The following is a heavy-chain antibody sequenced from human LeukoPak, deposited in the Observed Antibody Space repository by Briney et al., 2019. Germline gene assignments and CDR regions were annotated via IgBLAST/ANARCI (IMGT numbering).Heavy chain of an antibody. D-gene: IGHD3-22*01. CDR1: GYSINSGYY. J-gene: IGHJ4*02. V-gene: IGHV4-4*07. CDR2: IYTSGST. Sequence: NPSETLSLTCTVSGYSINSGYYWSWIRQPAGKGLEWIGRIYTSGSTNYNPFLKSRVTMSVDTSKNQFSLKLSAVTAADTAVYYCARDLTDYYELDYWGQGTLVTVSS. CDR3: ARDLTDYYELDY.